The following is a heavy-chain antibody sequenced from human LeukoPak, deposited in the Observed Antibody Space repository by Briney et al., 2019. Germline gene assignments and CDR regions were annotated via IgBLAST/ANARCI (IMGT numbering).Heavy chain of an antibody. J-gene: IGHJ4*02. CDR1: GGSISSGGYY. CDR3: ARGRSDYYGSGTGNYFDY. V-gene: IGHV4-30-2*01. Sequence: PSQTLSLTCTVSGGSISSGGYYWSWIRQPPGKGLEWIGYIYHSGSTYYNPSLKSRVTISVDRSKNQFSLKLSSVTAADTAVYYCARGRSDYYGSGTGNYFDYWGQGTLVTVSS. D-gene: IGHD3-10*01. CDR2: IYHSGST.